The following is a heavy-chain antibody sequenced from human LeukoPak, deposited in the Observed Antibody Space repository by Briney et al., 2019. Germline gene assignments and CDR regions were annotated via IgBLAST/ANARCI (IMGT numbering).Heavy chain of an antibody. CDR1: GYTFTSYG. V-gene: IGHV1-18*01. CDR3: ARDQGDYVWGSYRSIDY. CDR2: ISAYNGNT. D-gene: IGHD3-16*02. Sequence: ASVKVSCKASGYTFTSYGISWVRQAPGQGLEWMGWISAYNGNTNYAQKLQGRVTMTTDTSTSTAYMELRSLRFDDTAVYYCARDQGDYVWGSYRSIDYWGQGTLVTVSS. J-gene: IGHJ4*02.